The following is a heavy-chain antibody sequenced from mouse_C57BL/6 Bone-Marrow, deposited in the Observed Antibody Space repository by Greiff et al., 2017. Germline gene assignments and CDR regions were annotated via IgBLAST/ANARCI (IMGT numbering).Heavy chain of an antibody. V-gene: IGHV1-55*01. Sequence: QVQLQQPGAELVKPGASVKLSCKASGYTFTSYWITWVKQRPGQGLEWIGDIYPGSGSTNYNEKFKSKATLTVDTSSSTAYMQLSSLTSEYSASEYCASDSTTVVAYLYIDFWGKGTTVTVSS. J-gene: IGHJ1*03. D-gene: IGHD1-1*01. CDR1: GYTFTSYW. CDR2: IYPGSGST. CDR3: ASDSTTVVAYLYIDF.